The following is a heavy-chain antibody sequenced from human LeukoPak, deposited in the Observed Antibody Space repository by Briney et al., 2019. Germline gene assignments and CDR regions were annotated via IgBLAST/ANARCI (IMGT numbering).Heavy chain of an antibody. V-gene: IGHV1-2*02. J-gene: IGHJ5*02. D-gene: IGHD6-19*01. Sequence: ASVKVSCKAFGYTFTGYYIHWVRQAPGQGLEWMGWINPNSGGTNYAQKFQGRVTMTRDSSISTAYMELSRLTSDDTAVYYCARVRQWLVTPIFVPWGQGTLVTVSS. CDR3: ARVRQWLVTPIFVP. CDR1: GYTFTGYY. CDR2: INPNSGGT.